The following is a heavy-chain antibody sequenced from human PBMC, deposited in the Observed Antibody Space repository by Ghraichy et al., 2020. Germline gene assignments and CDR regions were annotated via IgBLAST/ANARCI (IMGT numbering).Heavy chain of an antibody. CDR1: GFSLSTNGMR. Sequence: SGPTLVKPTQTLTLTCTFSGFSLSTNGMRVSWIRQPPGKALEWLARVDWDDDKFYSTSLKTRLTISKDTSKNQVVLTMTNMDPVDTATYYCARISLDSGSYYVFDHWGQGTLVTVSS. V-gene: IGHV2-70*04. CDR2: VDWDDDK. CDR3: ARISLDSGSYYVFDH. D-gene: IGHD1-26*01. J-gene: IGHJ4*02.